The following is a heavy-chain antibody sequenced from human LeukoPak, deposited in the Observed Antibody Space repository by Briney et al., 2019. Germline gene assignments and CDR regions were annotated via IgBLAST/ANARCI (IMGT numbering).Heavy chain of an antibody. CDR1: GLTVSSYA. CDR3: AKDRLAMVGGVDY. Sequence: TGGSLRLSCGASGLTVSSYAMSWVRQAPGKGLEWVSTIIGSAVNTYYADSVKGRFTISRDDSKNTVYLQMNSLRAEDTAVYYCAKDRLAMVGGVDYWGQGTLVTVSS. V-gene: IGHV3-23*01. D-gene: IGHD3-10*01. CDR2: IIGSAVNT. J-gene: IGHJ4*02.